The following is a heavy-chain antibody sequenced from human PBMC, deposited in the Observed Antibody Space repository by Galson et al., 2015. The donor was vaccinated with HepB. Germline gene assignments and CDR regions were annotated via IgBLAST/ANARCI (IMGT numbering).Heavy chain of an antibody. CDR2: IWYDGSNK. D-gene: IGHD3-10*01. Sequence: SLRLSCAASGFTFSSYGMHWVRQAPGKGLEWVAVIWYDGSNKYYADSVKGRFTISRDNSKNTLYLQMNSLRAEDTAVYYCATIRGVGDKYYYYGMDVWGQGTTVTVSS. V-gene: IGHV3-33*08. CDR1: GFTFSSYG. CDR3: ATIRGVGDKYYYYGMDV. J-gene: IGHJ6*02.